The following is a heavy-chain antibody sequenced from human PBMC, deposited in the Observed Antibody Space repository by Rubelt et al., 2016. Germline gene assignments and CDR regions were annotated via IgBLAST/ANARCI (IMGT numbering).Heavy chain of an antibody. CDR2: VDHSGET. D-gene: IGHD1-26*01. J-gene: IGHJ6*02. CDR3: AREVRSGEMDV. CDR1: GGSLSDYY. Sequence: QVQLQQWGAGLLKPSETLSLTCAVYGGSLSDYYWSWIRPPPGKGLEWIGEVDHSGETNYNPSLKSRVTVSLDTSKNQFSLKLSSMTAADTAMYYCAREVRSGEMDVWGQGTMVSVSS. V-gene: IGHV4-34*01.